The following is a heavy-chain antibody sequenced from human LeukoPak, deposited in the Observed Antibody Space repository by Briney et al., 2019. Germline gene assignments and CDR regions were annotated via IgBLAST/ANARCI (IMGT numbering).Heavy chain of an antibody. J-gene: IGHJ1*01. CDR3: ATGYSSGWYQH. V-gene: IGHV3-7*01. D-gene: IGHD6-19*01. CDR2: IKQDGSEK. CDR1: GLTFNKYW. Sequence: GGSLRLSCEASGLTFNKYWMTWVRQAPGKGLEWVANIKQDGSEKNYVDSVKGRFTISRDNAKNSLSLRMNSLSAEDTAVYYCATGYSSGWYQHWGQGSLVSVSS.